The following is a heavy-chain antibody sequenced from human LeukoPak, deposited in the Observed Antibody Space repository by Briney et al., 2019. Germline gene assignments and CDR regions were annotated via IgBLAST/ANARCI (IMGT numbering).Heavy chain of an antibody. CDR2: KAFDGSDE. CDR1: GFIFSSYA. CDR3: AESLRTRIYYFDY. Sequence: GGSLRLSCAASGFIFSSYAMHWVRQAPGKGLEWVAVKAFDGSDEYYADSVKGRFTISRDNSKNTLYLQMNSLRGEDTAVYYCAESLRTRIYYFDYWGQGTLVTVSS. V-gene: IGHV3-30*04. D-gene: IGHD1-7*01. J-gene: IGHJ4*02.